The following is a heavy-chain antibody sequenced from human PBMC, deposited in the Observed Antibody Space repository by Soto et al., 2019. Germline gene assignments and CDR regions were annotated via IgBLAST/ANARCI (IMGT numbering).Heavy chain of an antibody. Sequence: EVQLVESGGGLVQPGGSLRLSCAASGFIFSTYWMTWVRQAPGKGLEWVANIKQDGSEKYYVDSVKGRFTISRDNAKNSLYLQMSSLRAEDTAVYYCARDYGAYNSWGQGTLATVSS. V-gene: IGHV3-7*01. CDR1: GFIFSTYW. J-gene: IGHJ4*02. D-gene: IGHD3-16*01. CDR2: IKQDGSEK. CDR3: ARDYGAYNS.